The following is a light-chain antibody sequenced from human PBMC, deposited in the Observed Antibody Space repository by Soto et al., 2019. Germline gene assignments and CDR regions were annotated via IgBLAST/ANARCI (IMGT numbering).Light chain of an antibody. CDR3: QHCNNWPIT. CDR2: GAS. J-gene: IGKJ5*01. V-gene: IGKV3-15*01. Sequence: IVLTQSPATLSVSPGESATLSCRASQSVSSNLAWYQQKPGQAPRLLIYGASTRATGFPARFSGSGSGTEFTLTISSLQSEDFAVYYCQHCNNWPITFGQGTRLETK. CDR1: QSVSSN.